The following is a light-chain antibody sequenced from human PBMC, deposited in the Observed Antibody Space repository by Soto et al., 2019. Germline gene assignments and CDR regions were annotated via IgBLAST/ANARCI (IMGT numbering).Light chain of an antibody. V-gene: IGLV2-8*01. CDR2: EVS. Sequence: QSALTQPPSASGSPGQSVTISCTGTSSDVGGYNYVSWYQQYPGKAPRLMIYEVSKRPSGVPDRFSGSKSGNTASLTVSGPQAEDEADYYCSSYGGSNNLVFGGGTKVTVL. J-gene: IGLJ2*01. CDR1: SSDVGGYNY. CDR3: SSYGGSNNLV.